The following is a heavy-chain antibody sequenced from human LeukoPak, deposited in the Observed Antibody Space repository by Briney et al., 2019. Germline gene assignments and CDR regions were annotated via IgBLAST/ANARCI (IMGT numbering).Heavy chain of an antibody. CDR2: ISGSGGST. V-gene: IGHV3-23*01. J-gene: IGHJ4*02. Sequence: GGSLRLSCAASGFTFSSYAMSWVRQAPGKGLEWVSAISGSGGSTYYADSVKGRFTISGDNSKNTLYLQMNSLRAEDTAVYYCAKSPARPYCSGGSCYSNYWGQGTLVTVSS. CDR1: GFTFSSYA. CDR3: AKSPARPYCSGGSCYSNY. D-gene: IGHD2-15*01.